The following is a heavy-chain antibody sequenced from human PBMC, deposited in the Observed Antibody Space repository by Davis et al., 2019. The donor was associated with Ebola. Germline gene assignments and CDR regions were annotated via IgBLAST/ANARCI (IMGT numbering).Heavy chain of an antibody. CDR3: ARDERDYARNYYYYGMDV. V-gene: IGHV3-30*01. D-gene: IGHD4-17*01. Sequence: DSVKGRSTISRDNSKNTLYLQMNSLRAEDTAVYYCARDERDYARNYYYYGMDVWGQGTTVTVSS. J-gene: IGHJ6*02.